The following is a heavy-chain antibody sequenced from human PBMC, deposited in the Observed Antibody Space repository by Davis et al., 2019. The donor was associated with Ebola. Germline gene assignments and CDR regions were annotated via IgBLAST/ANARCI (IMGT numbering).Heavy chain of an antibody. J-gene: IGHJ4*02. CDR3: AKESGLHSSGYYNY. V-gene: IGHV3-30*18. CDR1: GFTFSSYG. Sequence: GESLKISCAASGFTFSSYGMHWVRQAPGKGLEWVAVISYDGSNKYYADSVKGRFTISRDNSKNTLYLQMNSLRAEDTAVYYCAKESGLHSSGYYNYWGQGTLVTVSS. D-gene: IGHD3-22*01. CDR2: ISYDGSNK.